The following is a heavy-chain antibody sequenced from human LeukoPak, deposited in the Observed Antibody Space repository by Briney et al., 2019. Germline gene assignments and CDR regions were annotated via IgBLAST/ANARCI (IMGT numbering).Heavy chain of an antibody. CDR2: IKQDGSEK. CDR3: ARGYWNFDL. Sequence: GGSLRLSCAASGFTFSSHWMTWVRQAPGKGLEWVANIKQDGSEKYYVDSVKGRFTISRDNAKNSLYLQMNSLRAEDRAVYYCARGYWNFDLWGRGTLVTVSS. J-gene: IGHJ2*01. CDR1: GFTFSSHW. V-gene: IGHV3-7*05.